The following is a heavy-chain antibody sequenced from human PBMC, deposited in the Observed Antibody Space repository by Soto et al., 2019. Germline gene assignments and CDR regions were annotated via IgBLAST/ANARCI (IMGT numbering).Heavy chain of an antibody. V-gene: IGHV1-18*01. CDR2: ISAYNGNT. CDR1: GYTFTSYG. D-gene: IGHD5-12*01. Sequence: ASVKVSCKASGYTFTSYGISWVRQASGQGLEWMGWISAYNGNTNYAQKLQGRVTMTTDTSTSTAYMELRSLRSDDTAVYYCARRNIVATRITQNGWFDPWGQGTLVTVSS. CDR3: ARRNIVATRITQNGWFDP. J-gene: IGHJ5*02.